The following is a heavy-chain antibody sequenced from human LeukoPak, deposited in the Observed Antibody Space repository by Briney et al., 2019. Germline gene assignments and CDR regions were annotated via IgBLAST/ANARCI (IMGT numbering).Heavy chain of an antibody. D-gene: IGHD4-23*01. Sequence: ASVKVSCKAAGGTFSNYGHAISWVRQAPGQGLEWMGWISAYNGNTNYAQKLQGRVTMTTDTSTSTAYMELRSLRSDDTAVYYCAREFKLPTYYYYGMDVWGQGTTVTVSS. J-gene: IGHJ6*02. V-gene: IGHV1-18*01. CDR1: GGTFSNYG. CDR3: AREFKLPTYYYYGMDV. CDR2: ISAYNGNT.